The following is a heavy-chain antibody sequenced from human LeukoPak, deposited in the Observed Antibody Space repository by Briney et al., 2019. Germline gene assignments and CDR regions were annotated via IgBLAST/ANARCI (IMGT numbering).Heavy chain of an antibody. V-gene: IGHV1-2*02. CDR2: ISPNSDDT. CDR1: GYSFSGYY. D-gene: IGHD6-19*01. Sequence: ASVKVSCEASGYSFSGYYIHWVRQAPGQGLEWMGCISPNSDDTKFAQKFRGRVTLTRDTSISTAYMDLSSLRSDDTAVYYCAIEVRTSNSGRTLYLDYWGQGTLVTVSS. CDR3: AIEVRTSNSGRTLYLDY. J-gene: IGHJ4*02.